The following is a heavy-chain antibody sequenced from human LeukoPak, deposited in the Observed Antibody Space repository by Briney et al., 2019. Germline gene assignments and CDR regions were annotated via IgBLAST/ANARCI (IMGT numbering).Heavy chain of an antibody. Sequence: PSETLSLTCTVSGGSISGYYWSWIRQPPGKGLEWIGYIYYSGSTDYNPSLKSRVTISVDTSKNQFSLKLSSVTAADTAVYYCARGKSKFDYWGQGTLVTVSS. J-gene: IGHJ4*02. V-gene: IGHV4-30-4*01. CDR3: ARGKSKFDY. CDR2: IYYSGST. CDR1: GGSISGYY.